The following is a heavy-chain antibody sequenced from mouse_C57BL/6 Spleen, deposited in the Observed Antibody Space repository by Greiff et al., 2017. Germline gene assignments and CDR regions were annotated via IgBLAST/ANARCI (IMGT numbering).Heavy chain of an antibody. CDR1: GYTFTSYW. D-gene: IGHD1-1*01. Sequence: QVQLQQPGAELVKPGASVKLSCKASGYTFTSYWMQWVKQRPGQGLEWIGEIDPSDSYTNYNQKFKGKATLTVDTSSSTAYMQLSSLTSEDSAVYYCARYHYGSSYLDYWGQGTTLTVSS. CDR2: IDPSDSYT. CDR3: ARYHYGSSYLDY. J-gene: IGHJ2*01. V-gene: IGHV1-50*01.